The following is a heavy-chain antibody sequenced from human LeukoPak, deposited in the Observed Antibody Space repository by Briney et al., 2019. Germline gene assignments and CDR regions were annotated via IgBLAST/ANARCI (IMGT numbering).Heavy chain of an antibody. CDR2: IYYSGST. V-gene: IGHV4-59*08. CDR3: ARVLRVAAGSDY. CDR1: GGSISSYY. Sequence: KPSETLSLTCTVSGGSISSYYWSWIRQPPGKGLEWIGYIYYSGSTNYNPSLKSRVTISVDTSKNQFSLKLSSVTAADTAVYYCARVLRVAAGSDYWGQGTLVTVSS. J-gene: IGHJ4*02. D-gene: IGHD6-13*01.